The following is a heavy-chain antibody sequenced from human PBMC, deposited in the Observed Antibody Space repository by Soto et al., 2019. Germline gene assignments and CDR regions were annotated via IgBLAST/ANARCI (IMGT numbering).Heavy chain of an antibody. CDR2: ISSSGTTI. Sequence: GGSLRLSCAASGFTFSDYNMNWIRQAPGKGLEWVSYISSSGTTIYYADSVKGRFTISRDNAKNSLFLQMNSLRAEDTALYYCARGHSIFYGMDVWGQGTTVTVSS. CDR1: GFTFSDYN. J-gene: IGHJ6*02. CDR3: ARGHSIFYGMDV. D-gene: IGHD2-21*01. V-gene: IGHV3-11*01.